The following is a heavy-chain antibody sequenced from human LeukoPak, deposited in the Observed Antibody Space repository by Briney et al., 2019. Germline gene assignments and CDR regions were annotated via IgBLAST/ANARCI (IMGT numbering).Heavy chain of an antibody. CDR1: VFTVSSDY. Sequence: GGSLRLSCAASVFTVSSDYMSWVRQAPGKGLEWVSVIYSGGSTYYADSVKGRFTISRDNSKNTLYLQMNSLRAEDTAVYYCARDRASSGYDYWGQGTLVTVSS. CDR3: ARDRASSGYDY. V-gene: IGHV3-53*01. D-gene: IGHD3-10*01. CDR2: IYSGGST. J-gene: IGHJ4*02.